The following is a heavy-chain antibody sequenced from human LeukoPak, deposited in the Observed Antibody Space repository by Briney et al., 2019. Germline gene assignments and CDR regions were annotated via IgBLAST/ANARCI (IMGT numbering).Heavy chain of an antibody. CDR1: GGSFSGYY. D-gene: IGHD3-10*01. J-gene: IGHJ6*02. CDR2: INHSGST. V-gene: IGHV4-34*01. Sequence: PSETLSLTCAVYGGSFSGYYWSWIRQPPGKGLEWIGEINHSGSTNYNPSLKSRVTISVDTSKNQFSLKLSSVTAADTAVYYCARGVGSGSYYNHFAYYYGMDVWGQGTTVTVSS. CDR3: ARGVGSGSYYNHFAYYYGMDV.